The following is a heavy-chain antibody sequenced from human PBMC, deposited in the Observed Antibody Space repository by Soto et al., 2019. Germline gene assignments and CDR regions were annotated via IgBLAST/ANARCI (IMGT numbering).Heavy chain of an antibody. CDR2: MNPNSGNT. CDR1: GYTFTSYD. V-gene: IGHV1-8*01. J-gene: IGHJ4*02. D-gene: IGHD6-19*01. Sequence: QVQLVQSGAEVKKPGASVKVSCKASGYTFTSYDINWVRQATGQGLEWMGWMNPNSGNTGYAQKFQGRVTMTRNTAISTAKMRLSSLRAEDTDVDYCARGLGVAGSSRHRAYRLLGYWGQGTLVTVSS. CDR3: ARGLGVAGSSRHRAYRLLGY.